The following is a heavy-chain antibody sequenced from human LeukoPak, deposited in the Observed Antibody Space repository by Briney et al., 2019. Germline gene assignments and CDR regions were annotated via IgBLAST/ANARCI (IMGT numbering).Heavy chain of an antibody. D-gene: IGHD1-26*01. J-gene: IGHJ4*02. V-gene: IGHV3-21*01. CDR3: ARADGGSYSDY. Sequence: GGSLRLSCAASGFTFSPYNMIWVRRAPGKGLEWVSAISSRSSYMYYADSVKGRFTISRDNAKNSLYLQMNSLRAEDTAVYYCARADGGSYSDYWGQGTLVTVSS. CDR1: GFTFSPYN. CDR2: ISSRSSYM.